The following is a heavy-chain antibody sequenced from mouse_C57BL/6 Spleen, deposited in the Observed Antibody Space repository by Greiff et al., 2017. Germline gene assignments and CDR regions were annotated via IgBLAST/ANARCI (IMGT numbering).Heavy chain of an antibody. Sequence: VHLVESGAELVRPGASVTLSCKASGYTFTDYEMHWVKQTPVHGLEWIGAIDPETGGTAYNQKFKGKAILTADKYSSTAYMELRSLTSEDSAVYYCTRSVAGLDYYAMDYWGQGTSVTVSS. J-gene: IGHJ4*01. CDR3: TRSVAGLDYYAMDY. D-gene: IGHD2-2*01. CDR2: IDPETGGT. V-gene: IGHV1-15*01. CDR1: GYTFTDYE.